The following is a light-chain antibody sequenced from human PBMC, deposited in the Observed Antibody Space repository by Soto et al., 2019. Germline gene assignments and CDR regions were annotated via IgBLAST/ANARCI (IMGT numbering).Light chain of an antibody. CDR1: QNVXNH. CDR3: QQDSHPIT. J-gene: IGKJ5*01. CDR2: XAS. Sequence: TMSASTFSASTLDRATITCQTSQNVXNHLNWYQPKLGKATQPRIYXASNLETGVPSRFSGSGSGTDFTFTISILQPEDIATYYCQQDSHPITFGQGTRLEI. V-gene: IGKV1-33*01.